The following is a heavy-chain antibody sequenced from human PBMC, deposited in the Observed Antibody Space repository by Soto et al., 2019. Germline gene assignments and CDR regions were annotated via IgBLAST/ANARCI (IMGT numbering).Heavy chain of an antibody. CDR1: DGSISSYY. J-gene: IGHJ5*02. V-gene: IGHV4-59*08. Sequence: SETLSLTCTVSDGSISSYYWSWIRQPPGKGLEWIGSVYYTGSTNYNPSLKGRVTMSVDTSRNLFSLKLRYVTATDTAVYYCARSTRSWFDPWGQGTLLTVSS. CDR2: VYYTGST. CDR3: ARSTRSWFDP.